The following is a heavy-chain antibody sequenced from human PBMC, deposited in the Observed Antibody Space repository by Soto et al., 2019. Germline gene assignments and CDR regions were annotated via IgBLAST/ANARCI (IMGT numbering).Heavy chain of an antibody. CDR2: VFWHDDK. D-gene: IGHD5-18*01. CDR3: ARAYTYDFDY. CDR1: GFSFGVSGVG. V-gene: IGHV2-5*01. Sequence: QITLKESGPTLVKPTQTLTLTCTFSGFSFGVSGVGVGWIRQPPGKALEWLALVFWHDDKRYNPSLRSRLTITKDAPKNQVVLTMTHMDPLDTATYFCARAYTYDFDYWGQGTLVSVSS. J-gene: IGHJ4*02.